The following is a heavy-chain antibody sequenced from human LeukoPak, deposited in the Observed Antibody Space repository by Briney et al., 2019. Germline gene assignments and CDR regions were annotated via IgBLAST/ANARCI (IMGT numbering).Heavy chain of an antibody. V-gene: IGHV4-30-2*01. CDR2: IYHSGST. J-gene: IGHJ3*02. D-gene: IGHD2-15*01. Sequence: PSETLSLTCAVSGGSISSGGYSWSWIRRPPGKGLEWIGYIYHSGSTYYNPSLKSRVTISVDRSKNQFSLKLSSVTAADTAVYYCASGVVAATGRDAFDIWGQGTMVTVSS. CDR1: GGSISSGGYS. CDR3: ASGVVAATGRDAFDI.